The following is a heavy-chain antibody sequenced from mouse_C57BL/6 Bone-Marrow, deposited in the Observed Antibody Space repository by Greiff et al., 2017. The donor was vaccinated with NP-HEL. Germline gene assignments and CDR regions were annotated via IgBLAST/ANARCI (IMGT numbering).Heavy chain of an antibody. D-gene: IGHD1-1*01. Sequence: QVQLKQSGAELMKPGASVKLSCKATGYTFTGYWIEWVKQRPGHGLEWIGEILPGSGSTNYNEKFKGKATFTADTTSNTAYMQLSSLTTEDSAIYYCAREENYYGSSYGDAMDYWGQGTSVTVSS. CDR2: ILPGSGST. CDR1: GYTFTGYW. J-gene: IGHJ4*01. V-gene: IGHV1-9*01. CDR3: AREENYYGSSYGDAMDY.